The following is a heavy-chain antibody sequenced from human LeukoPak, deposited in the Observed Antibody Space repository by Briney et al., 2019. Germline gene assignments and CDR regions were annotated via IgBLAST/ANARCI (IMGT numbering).Heavy chain of an antibody. V-gene: IGHV3-13*01. CDR1: GFSFRNYD. Sequence: PGGSLRLSCSASGFSFRNYDMHWVRQPTGKGLEWVSAVGTGGDTYYAGSVKGRFTVVRENPKNTLYLQMNSLRAGDTAMYYCARRSAAAGIDAFDIWGQGTMLTVSS. CDR3: ARRSAAAGIDAFDI. J-gene: IGHJ3*02. CDR2: VGTGGDT. D-gene: IGHD6-13*01.